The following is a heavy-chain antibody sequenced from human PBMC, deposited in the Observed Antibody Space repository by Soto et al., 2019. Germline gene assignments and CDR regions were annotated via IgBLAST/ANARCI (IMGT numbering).Heavy chain of an antibody. CDR1: GFTFTSSA. V-gene: IGHV1-58*02. Sequence: SVKVSCKASGFTFTSSAMQWVRQARGQRLEWIGWIVVGSGNTNYAQKFQERVTITRDMSTSTAYMELSSLRSEDTAVYYCAAPGGIQRWFEYTFDIWGQGTMVTVSS. J-gene: IGHJ3*02. CDR2: IVVGSGNT. D-gene: IGHD5-18*01. CDR3: AAPGGIQRWFEYTFDI.